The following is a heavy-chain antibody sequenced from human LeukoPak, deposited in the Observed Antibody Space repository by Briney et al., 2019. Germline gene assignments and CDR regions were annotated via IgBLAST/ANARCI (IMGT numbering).Heavy chain of an antibody. D-gene: IGHD1-26*01. CDR1: GYTFTGYY. V-gene: IGHV1-2*02. Sequence: ASVKVSCKASGYTFTGYYVHWVRQAPGRGLEWMGWINPNSGGTNHAQKFQGRVTMTRDKSISTAYMELSRLRSDDTAVYYCARYKSGSYKVDDALDIWGQGTMVTVSS. J-gene: IGHJ3*02. CDR3: ARYKSGSYKVDDALDI. CDR2: INPNSGGT.